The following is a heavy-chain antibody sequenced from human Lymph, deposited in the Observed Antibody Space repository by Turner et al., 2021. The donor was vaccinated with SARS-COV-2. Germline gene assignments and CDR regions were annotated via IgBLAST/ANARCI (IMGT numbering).Heavy chain of an antibody. Sequence: EVQLVESGGGLVKPGGSLSLSCAASGFTFSGYSMNWVRQAPGKGLEWVSSITFTSSYIYYADSVKGRFTISRDNAKNSLYLQMNSLRAEDTAVYYCARGPPDFPYYFDYWGQGTLVTVSS. D-gene: IGHD2-21*02. CDR1: GFTFSGYS. CDR3: ARGPPDFPYYFDY. V-gene: IGHV3-21*01. J-gene: IGHJ4*02. CDR2: ITFTSSYI.